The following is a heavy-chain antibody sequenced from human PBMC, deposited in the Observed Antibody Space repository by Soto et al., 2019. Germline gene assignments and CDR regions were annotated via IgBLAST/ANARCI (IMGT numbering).Heavy chain of an antibody. J-gene: IGHJ5*02. D-gene: IGHD6-19*01. CDR1: GYPFSRYW. CDR3: ARKDSSGYSNWFDP. Sequence: GESLKISCKTSGYPFSRYWIAWVRQTPGRGLEWMGIIYPADSDTRYSPSFQGQVTISADKSTSTAYLHWNSLKASDSATYYCARKDSSGYSNWFDPWGQGTLVTVYS. V-gene: IGHV5-51*01. CDR2: IYPADSDT.